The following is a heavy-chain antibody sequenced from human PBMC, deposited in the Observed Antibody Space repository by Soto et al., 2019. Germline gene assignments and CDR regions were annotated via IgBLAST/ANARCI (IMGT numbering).Heavy chain of an antibody. D-gene: IGHD3-16*01. J-gene: IGHJ6*02. V-gene: IGHV3-74*01. CDR2: ISSYGSDT. CDR1: GFTFSRYW. Sequence: EVQLVESGGGLVLPGGSLRLSCAASGFTFSRYWMHWVRQAPGKGLVWVSRISSYGSDTHYADSVKGRFTISRDNAKNKLYLQMNSLRADDTAVYYCASNYAYAEGYSWYGIDVWGQGTTVTVSS. CDR3: ASNYAYAEGYSWYGIDV.